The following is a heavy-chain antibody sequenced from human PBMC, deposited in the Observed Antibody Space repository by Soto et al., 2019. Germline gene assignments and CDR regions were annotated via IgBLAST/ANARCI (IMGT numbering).Heavy chain of an antibody. J-gene: IGHJ4*02. CDR2: FYYSGTT. Sequence: SETLSLTCTVSGGSVSSGSYFWSWIRQPPGKGLEWIGYFYYSGTTKYNPSLKSRVTILEDTSKNQFSLKLNSVTAADTAVYYCEREGRMATFDYWGQGALVTVS. D-gene: IGHD5-12*01. CDR3: EREGRMATFDY. CDR1: GGSVSSGSYF. V-gene: IGHV4-61*01.